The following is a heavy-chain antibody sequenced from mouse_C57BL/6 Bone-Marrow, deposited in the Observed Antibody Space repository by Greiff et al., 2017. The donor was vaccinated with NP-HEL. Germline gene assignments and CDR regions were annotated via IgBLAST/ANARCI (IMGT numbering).Heavy chain of an antibody. CDR2: IDPENGDT. CDR1: GFNIKDDY. CDR3: TTESYDYDVPYVDY. Sequence: VQLQQSGAELVRPGASVKLSCTASGFNIKDDYMHWVKQRPEQGLEWIGWIDPENGDTEYASKFQGKATITADTSSNTAYLQLSSLTSEDTAVYYCTTESYDYDVPYVDYWGQGTTLTVSS. V-gene: IGHV14-4*01. D-gene: IGHD2-4*01. J-gene: IGHJ2*01.